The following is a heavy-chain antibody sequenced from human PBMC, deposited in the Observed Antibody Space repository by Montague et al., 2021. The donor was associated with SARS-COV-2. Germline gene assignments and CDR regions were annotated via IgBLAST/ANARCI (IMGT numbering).Heavy chain of an antibody. D-gene: IGHD3-10*01. CDR3: AREYSAPRWFGEYNRYGMDV. Sequence: CAASGFTFSSYDMHWVRQAPGKGLEWVAVIWYDGSNQYYGDSVTGRFTISRDNSKNTLYLQMNSLRAEDTAVYYCAREYSAPRWFGEYNRYGMDVWGQGTTVTVSS. V-gene: IGHV3-33*08. CDR1: GFTFSSYD. CDR2: IWYDGSNQ. J-gene: IGHJ6*02.